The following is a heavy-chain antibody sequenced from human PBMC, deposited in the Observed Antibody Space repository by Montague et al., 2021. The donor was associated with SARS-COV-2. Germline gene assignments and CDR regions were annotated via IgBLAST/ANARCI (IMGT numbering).Heavy chain of an antibody. CDR3: ARKTGGGY. J-gene: IGHJ4*02. CDR2: IKQDGSEK. CDR1: GFSFSSYW. Sequence: SLRLSCAASGFSFSSYWMSWVRQAPGKGLERVANIKQDGSEKYYVDSVKGRFAISRDNAKNSLYLQMNSLRAEDTAVYYCARKTGGGYWGQGTLVTVSS. D-gene: IGHD3-16*01. V-gene: IGHV3-7*03.